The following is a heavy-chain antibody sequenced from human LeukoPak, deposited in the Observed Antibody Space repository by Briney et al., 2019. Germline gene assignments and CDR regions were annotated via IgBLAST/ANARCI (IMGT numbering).Heavy chain of an antibody. CDR1: GGSISSYY. CDR2: IYYSGGT. D-gene: IGHD6-13*01. CDR3: ASYNTEYSSSWSFDY. J-gene: IGHJ4*02. Sequence: SETLSLACTVSGGSISSYYWSWIRQPPGRGLGWMGYIYYSGGTNYNPSLKSRVTISVDTSKNQFSLKLSSVTAADTAVYYCASYNTEYSSSWSFDYWGQGTLVTVSS. V-gene: IGHV4-59*08.